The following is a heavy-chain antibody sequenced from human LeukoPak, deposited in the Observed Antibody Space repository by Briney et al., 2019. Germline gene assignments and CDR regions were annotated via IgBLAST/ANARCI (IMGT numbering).Heavy chain of an antibody. CDR2: IYTSGST. CDR3: ARVTTIFGVVTDNFDY. V-gene: IGHV4-61*02. D-gene: IGHD3-3*01. J-gene: IGHJ4*02. CDR1: GGSISSGSYY. Sequence: SETLSPTCTVSGGSISSGSYYWRWIRQPTGKGLEWIGRIYTSGSTNYNPSLKSRITISVDTSKNQFSLKLSSVTAADTAVYYCARVTTIFGVVTDNFDYWGQGTLVTVSS.